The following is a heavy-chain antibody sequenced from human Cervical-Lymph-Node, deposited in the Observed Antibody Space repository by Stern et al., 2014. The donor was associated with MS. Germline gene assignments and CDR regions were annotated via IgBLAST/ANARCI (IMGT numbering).Heavy chain of an antibody. CDR3: ARLVNFNYFDP. D-gene: IGHD3-22*01. V-gene: IGHV5-51*01. CDR2: IYPGDSKT. J-gene: IGHJ5*02. Sequence: VQLVESGAEVKKPGESVKISCKGSGYTFAFYWIAWVRQMPGKVLEWMGIIYPGDSKTTYSPSVEGQVTFSADESISTAYLHWNSLKASDTAIYYCARLVNFNYFDPWGQGTLVTVSS. CDR1: GYTFAFYW.